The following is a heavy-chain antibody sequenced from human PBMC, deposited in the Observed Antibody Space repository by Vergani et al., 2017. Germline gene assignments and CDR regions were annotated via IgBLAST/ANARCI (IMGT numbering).Heavy chain of an antibody. J-gene: IGHJ2*01. V-gene: IGHV3-9*01. Sequence: VEAGGGLVQPGGSLRLSCTASGFTFQAFAFHWVRQVSGRGLEWVSGIDRNYGVKNGNSFEGRFSICRDNGKKAVFLQMNNLRHEDTALYYCAIDHYDFWSGYPNLSPVDLWGRGTLVTVSS. CDR2: IDRNYGVK. D-gene: IGHD3-3*01. CDR3: AIDHYDFWSGYPNLSPVDL. CDR1: GFTFQAFA.